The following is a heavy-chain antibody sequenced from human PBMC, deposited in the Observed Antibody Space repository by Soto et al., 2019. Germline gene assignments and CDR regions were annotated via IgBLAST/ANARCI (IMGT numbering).Heavy chain of an antibody. J-gene: IGHJ3*01. CDR3: ARARWYDAFDV. Sequence: SETRSLTCAVPGFFISSGNYWGGIRKPPGKGLEWIGSIFHGGNTYYNPSLKSRVTISVDMSKNQFSLKLNSVTAADTAVYYCARARWYDAFDVWGQGTVVTV. CDR2: IFHGGNT. D-gene: IGHD2-15*01. CDR1: GFFISSGNY. V-gene: IGHV4-38-2*01.